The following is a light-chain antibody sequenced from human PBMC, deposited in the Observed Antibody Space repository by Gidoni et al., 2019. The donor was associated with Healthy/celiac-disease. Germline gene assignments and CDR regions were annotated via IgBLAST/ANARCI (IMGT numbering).Light chain of an antibody. J-gene: IGKJ5*01. Sequence: VPMTKSPSSQSASLGDSVTNTCRASQSITSYLTWYQQKPGKAPKLLIYAASSLQSGVPSRFSGSGSGTDFTLTISSLQPEDFATYYCQQSYSTSITFGQGTRLEIK. V-gene: IGKV1-39*01. CDR2: AAS. CDR3: QQSYSTSIT. CDR1: QSITSY.